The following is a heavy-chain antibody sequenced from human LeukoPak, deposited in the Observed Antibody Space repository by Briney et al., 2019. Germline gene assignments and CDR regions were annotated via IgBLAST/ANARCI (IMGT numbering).Heavy chain of an antibody. CDR1: GDSISSYY. CDR2: IYYSGNT. Sequence: SETLSLTCTVSGDSISSYYWSWIRQPPGKGLEWIGYIYYSGNTNYNPSLKSRVTISVDTSKNQFSLKLSSVTAADTAVYYCARGGNGDNNWYFDLWGRGTLVTVSS. D-gene: IGHD4-17*01. CDR3: ARGGNGDNNWYFDL. V-gene: IGHV4-59*08. J-gene: IGHJ2*01.